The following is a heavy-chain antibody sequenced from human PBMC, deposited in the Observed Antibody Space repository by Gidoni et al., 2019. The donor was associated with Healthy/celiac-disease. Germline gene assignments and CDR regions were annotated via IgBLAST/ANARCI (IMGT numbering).Heavy chain of an antibody. CDR3: AKEMGWELLSFDY. CDR2: ISGSGGST. CDR1: GFTFGSYA. Sequence: EVQLLESGGGLVQPGGSLRPSCAASGFTFGSYAMSWVRQAPGKGLEWVSAISGSGGSTYYADSVKGRFTISRDNSKNTLYLQMNSLRAEDTAVYYCAKEMGWELLSFDYWGQGTLVTVSS. V-gene: IGHV3-23*01. D-gene: IGHD1-26*01. J-gene: IGHJ4*02.